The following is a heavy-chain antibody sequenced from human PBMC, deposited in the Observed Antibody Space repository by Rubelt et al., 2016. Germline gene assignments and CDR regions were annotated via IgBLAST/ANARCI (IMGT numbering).Heavy chain of an antibody. CDR3: ARTQHMVRGVNDYGMDV. V-gene: IGHV2-5*02. D-gene: IGHD3-10*01. CDR2: IYWDDDK. J-gene: IGHJ6*02. CDR1: GFSLSTSGVG. Sequence: QITLKESGPTLVKPTQTLTLTCTFSGFSLSTSGVGVGWIRQPPGKALEWLALIYWDDDKRYSPSLKSRLTITHDPSKNQVVLTMTNMDPVDTATYYCARTQHMVRGVNDYGMDVWGQGTTVTVSS.